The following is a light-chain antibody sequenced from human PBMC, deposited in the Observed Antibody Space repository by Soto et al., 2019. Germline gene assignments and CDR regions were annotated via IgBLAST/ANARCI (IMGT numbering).Light chain of an antibody. CDR2: GST. CDR3: QQYGTSAIT. V-gene: IGKV3-20*01. J-gene: IGKJ2*01. CDR1: QSVSSSY. Sequence: EIELTQSPGTLSSSPGERATLSCRASQSVSSSYLAWYQKQPGQAPRLLIYGSTSRATGIPDRFSGSASGTDFTLTSSRVEPEDFAVYCCQQYGTSAITFGRGTKLEIK.